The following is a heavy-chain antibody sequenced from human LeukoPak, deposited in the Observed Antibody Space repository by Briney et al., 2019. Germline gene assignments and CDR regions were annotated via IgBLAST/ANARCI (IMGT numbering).Heavy chain of an antibody. CDR1: GGSISSSSYY. V-gene: IGHV4-39*07. Sequence: SETLSLTCTVSGGSISSSSYYWGWIRQPPGKGLEWIGSIYYSGSTYYNPSLKSRVTISVDTSKNQFSLKLSSVTAADTAVYYCARGGGAVAYWGQGTLVTVSS. CDR3: ARGGGAVAY. CDR2: IYYSGST. D-gene: IGHD6-19*01. J-gene: IGHJ4*02.